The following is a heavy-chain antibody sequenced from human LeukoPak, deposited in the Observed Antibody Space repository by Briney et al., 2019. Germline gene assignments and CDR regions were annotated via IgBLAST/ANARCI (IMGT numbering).Heavy chain of an antibody. Sequence: GRSLRLSCAASGFTFSNYGMHWVRQAPDKGLEWVALIWYDGSNKYYADSVRGRFTISRDNSKNTLYLQMKSLRVEDTAVYYCARAGVGAIYYFDYWGQGTLVTVSS. CDR3: ARAGVGAIYYFDY. CDR1: GFTFSNYG. D-gene: IGHD1-26*01. CDR2: IWYDGSNK. V-gene: IGHV3-33*01. J-gene: IGHJ4*02.